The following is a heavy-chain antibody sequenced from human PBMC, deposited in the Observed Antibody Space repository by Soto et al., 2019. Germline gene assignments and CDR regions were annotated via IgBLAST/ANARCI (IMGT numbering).Heavy chain of an antibody. V-gene: IGHV4-30-4*01. CDR3: ARDSYFTTYYYNGMDF. Sequence: QVQLQESGPGLVKPSQTLSLTCTVSGGSISSGDYYWSWIRQPPGKGLEWIGYIYYSGSTYYNPSLKSRVTLPVDTSKKQFAMKLSSVIAEDTAVYSCARDSYFTTYYYNGMDFWGQGTTV. CDR2: IYYSGST. J-gene: IGHJ6*02. D-gene: IGHD2-8*01. CDR1: GGSISSGDYY.